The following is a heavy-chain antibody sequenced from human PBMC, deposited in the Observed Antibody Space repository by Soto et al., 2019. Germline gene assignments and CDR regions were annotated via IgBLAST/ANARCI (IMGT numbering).Heavy chain of an antibody. D-gene: IGHD4-17*01. CDR3: ARERVPLDYGASEA. CDR2: SIPIFGTA. V-gene: IGHV1-69*12. J-gene: IGHJ5*02. CDR1: GATFHSYA. Sequence: QVQLVQSGSEVKKPGSSVKVSCKAFGATFHSYAISWVRQATGQGLEWMGGSIPIFGTAYYAQKFQGRVTSTADESTTTAYMEVSSLTSEDTAVYYCARERVPLDYGASEAWGQGNLVTVSS.